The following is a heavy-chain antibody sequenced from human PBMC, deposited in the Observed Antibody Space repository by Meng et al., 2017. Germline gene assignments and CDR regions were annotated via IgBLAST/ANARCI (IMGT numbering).Heavy chain of an antibody. V-gene: IGHV7-4-1*02. CDR2: INTNTGNP. D-gene: IGHD1-26*01. J-gene: IGHJ4*02. Sequence: QGQLVRFGSELKKPGASLKVSCKASGYTFPSYAINWVRQAPGQGLEWMGWINTNTGNPTYAQGFTGRFVFSLDTSVSTAYLQISSLKAEDTAVYYCARGGAASSFDYWGQGTLVTVSS. CDR3: ARGGAASSFDY. CDR1: GYTFPSYA.